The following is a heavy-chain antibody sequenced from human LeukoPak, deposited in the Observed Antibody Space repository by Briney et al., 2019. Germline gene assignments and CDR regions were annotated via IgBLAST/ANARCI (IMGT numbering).Heavy chain of an antibody. CDR3: AKDAYDSSGYYSHFDY. CDR2: ISGSGGST. V-gene: IGHV3-23*01. CDR1: GFTLSSYA. Sequence: PGGSLRLSCAASGFTLSSYAMSWVRQAPGKGLEWVSAISGSGGSTYYADSVKGRFTISRDNSKNTLYLQMNSLRAEDTAVYYCAKDAYDSSGYYSHFDYWGQGTLVTVSS. J-gene: IGHJ4*02. D-gene: IGHD3-22*01.